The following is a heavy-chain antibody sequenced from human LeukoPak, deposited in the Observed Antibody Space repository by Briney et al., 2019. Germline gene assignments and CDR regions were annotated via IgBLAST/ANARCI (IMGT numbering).Heavy chain of an antibody. CDR2: INPNSGGT. J-gene: IGHJ4*02. Sequence: ASVKVSCKASGYTFTGYYMHWVRQAPGQGLEWMGRINPNSGGTNYAQKFQGRVTMTRVTSISTAYMELSRLRSDDTAVYYCTRVLGGSGYYPLYYWGQGTLVTVSS. CDR3: TRVLGGSGYYPLYY. V-gene: IGHV1-2*06. CDR1: GYTFTGYY. D-gene: IGHD3-22*01.